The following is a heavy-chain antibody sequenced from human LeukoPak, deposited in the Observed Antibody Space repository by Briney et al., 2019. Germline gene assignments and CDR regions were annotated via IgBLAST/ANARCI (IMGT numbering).Heavy chain of an antibody. V-gene: IGHV3-43*02. CDR3: TRESESSGWYDY. Sequence: GGSLRLSCAGPGFMFHDYAIHWVRQAPGKGLEWVSLISGDGGSTFYADSVKGRFTISRDNSKNSLYLQMNSLRSDDTALYYCTRESESSGWYDYWGQGTLVTVSS. D-gene: IGHD6-19*01. CDR1: GFMFHDYA. CDR2: ISGDGGST. J-gene: IGHJ4*02.